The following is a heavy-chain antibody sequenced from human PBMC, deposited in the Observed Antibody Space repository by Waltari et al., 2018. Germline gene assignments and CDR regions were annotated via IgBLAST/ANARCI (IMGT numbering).Heavy chain of an antibody. CDR3: AKILYGDLDAFDI. J-gene: IGHJ3*02. D-gene: IGHD4-17*01. CDR1: GFTFSSYA. CDR2: SSGSGGST. Sequence: EVQLLESGGGLVQPGGSLSLSCAASGFTFSSYAMSWVGRAPGKGLEWVSASSGSGGSTYYADSVKGRFTISRDNSKNTLYLQMNSLRAEDTAVYYCAKILYGDLDAFDIWGQGTMVTVSS. V-gene: IGHV3-23*01.